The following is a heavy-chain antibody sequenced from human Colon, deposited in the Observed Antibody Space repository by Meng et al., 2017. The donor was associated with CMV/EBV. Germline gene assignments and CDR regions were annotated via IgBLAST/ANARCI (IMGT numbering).Heavy chain of an antibody. D-gene: IGHD2-2*01. CDR3: ARICSSSCEHYAMDF. J-gene: IGHJ6*02. V-gene: IGHV3-49*04. Sequence: GESLKISCTASGFTFGDYYMSWVRQAPGKGLEWVGFIRTKAYGGTTEYAASVKGRFTISRDDSKSIAYLQMNSLKTEDTAVYYCARICSSSCEHYAMDFWGQGTTVTVSS. CDR1: GFTFGDYY. CDR2: IRTKAYGGTT.